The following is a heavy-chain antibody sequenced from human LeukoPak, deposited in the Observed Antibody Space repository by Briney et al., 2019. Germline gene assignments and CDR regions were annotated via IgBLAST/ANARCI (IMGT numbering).Heavy chain of an antibody. J-gene: IGHJ4*01. CDR3: ARALRIDY. CDR2: IRSKAYGGTT. Sequence: GGSLRLSCTPSGFTFGDYVMSWVRQAPGKGLEWVGFIRSKAYGGTTEFAASVKGRFTISRDDSKSIAYLQMNSLKTEDTAVYYCARALRIDYWGHGTLVTVSS. D-gene: IGHD3-16*01. CDR1: GFTFGDYV. V-gene: IGHV3-49*04.